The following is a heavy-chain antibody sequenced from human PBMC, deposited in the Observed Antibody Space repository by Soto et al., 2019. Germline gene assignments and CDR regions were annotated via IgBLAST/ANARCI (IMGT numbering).Heavy chain of an antibody. V-gene: IGHV4-59*01. CDR3: ARGSIAARPAYAFDI. J-gene: IGHJ3*02. CDR2: IYYSGST. D-gene: IGHD6-6*01. Sequence: SETLPLTCTVSGGSISSYYWSWIRQPPGKGLEWIGYIYYSGSTNYNPSLKSRVTISVDTSKNQFSLKLSSVTAADTAVYYCARGSIAARPAYAFDIWGQGTMVTVSS. CDR1: GGSISSYY.